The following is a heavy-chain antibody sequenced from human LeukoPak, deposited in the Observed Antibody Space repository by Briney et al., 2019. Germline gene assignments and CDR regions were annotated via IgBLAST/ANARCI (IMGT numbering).Heavy chain of an antibody. CDR1: GFTFSSYS. Sequence: GGSLRLSCAASGFTFSSYSMNWVRQAPGKGLEWVSSISSSSYIYYADSVKGRFTISRDNAKNSLYLQMNSLRAEDTAVYYCARDRSPCDFWSGYYGCSWFDPWGQGTLATVSS. CDR3: ARDRSPCDFWSGYYGCSWFDP. V-gene: IGHV3-21*01. D-gene: IGHD3-3*01. CDR2: ISSSSYI. J-gene: IGHJ5*02.